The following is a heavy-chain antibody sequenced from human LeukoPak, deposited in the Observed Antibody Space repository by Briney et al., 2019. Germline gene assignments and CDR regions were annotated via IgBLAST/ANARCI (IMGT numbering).Heavy chain of an antibody. Sequence: GRSLRLSCAASGFTFDDYAMHWVRQAPGKGLEWVSGISWNSGSIGYADSVKGRFTISRDNAKNSLYLQMNSLRAEDTALYYCAKSRLTKISGGSGGWDYWGQGTLVTVSS. CDR1: GFTFDDYA. V-gene: IGHV3-9*01. CDR3: AKSRLTKISGGSGGWDY. D-gene: IGHD3-10*01. J-gene: IGHJ4*02. CDR2: ISWNSGSI.